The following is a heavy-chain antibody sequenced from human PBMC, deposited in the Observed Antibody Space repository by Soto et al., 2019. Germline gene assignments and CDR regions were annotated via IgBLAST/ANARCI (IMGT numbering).Heavy chain of an antibody. CDR1: GFTLNNYA. CDR3: AKGLNKFDY. D-gene: IGHD3-22*01. CDR2: LTSSGGT. V-gene: IGHV3-23*01. J-gene: IGHJ4*02. Sequence: GGSLRLSCAASGFTLNNYAMSWVRQAPGKGLEWVSTLTSSGGTYYADSVKGRLTISRDKSKSTLYLQMISLRAEDTALYYCAKGLNKFDYWGPGAQLTASS.